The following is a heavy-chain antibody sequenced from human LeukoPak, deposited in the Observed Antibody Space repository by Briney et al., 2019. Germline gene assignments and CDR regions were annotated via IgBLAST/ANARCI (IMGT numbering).Heavy chain of an antibody. Sequence: SQTLSLTCAISGDSVSSNSAAWNWIRQSPSRGLEWLGRTYYRSRWYNDYVVSVKSRITINSDTSKNQFSLQLNSVTPEDTAVYYCARDYYDSSYSFDAFDIWGQGTMVTVSS. J-gene: IGHJ3*02. V-gene: IGHV6-1*01. CDR1: GDSVSSNSAA. CDR2: TYYRSRWYN. D-gene: IGHD3-22*01. CDR3: ARDYYDSSYSFDAFDI.